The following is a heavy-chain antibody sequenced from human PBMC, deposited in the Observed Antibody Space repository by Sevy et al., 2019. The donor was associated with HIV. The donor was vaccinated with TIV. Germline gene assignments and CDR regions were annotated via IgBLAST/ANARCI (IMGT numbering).Heavy chain of an antibody. Sequence: ASVKVSCKASGYTFTSYGISWVRQAPGQGLEWMGWISAYNGNTNYAQKLQGRVTMTTDTSTSTAYMELRSLRSDDTAVYYCARDGTVRGVITIGAVPSYFDYWGQGTLVTVSS. CDR2: ISAYNGNT. CDR3: ARDGTVRGVITIGAVPSYFDY. D-gene: IGHD3-10*01. J-gene: IGHJ4*02. CDR1: GYTFTSYG. V-gene: IGHV1-18*01.